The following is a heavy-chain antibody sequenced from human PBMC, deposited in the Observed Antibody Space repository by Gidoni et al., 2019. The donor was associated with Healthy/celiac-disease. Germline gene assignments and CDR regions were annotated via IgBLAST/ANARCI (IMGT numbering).Heavy chain of an antibody. Sequence: EVQLLASGGGLVQPGGSLRLSCAPSGFTFRSHAMSWVRQAPGKGLEWVSAISGSGGSTYYADSVKGRFTIARDNSKNTLYLQMNILRAEDTAVYYCAKDAPRITIFGADGFDPWGQGTLVTVSS. D-gene: IGHD3-3*01. CDR2: ISGSGGST. V-gene: IGHV3-23*01. J-gene: IGHJ5*02. CDR1: GFTFRSHA. CDR3: AKDAPRITIFGADGFDP.